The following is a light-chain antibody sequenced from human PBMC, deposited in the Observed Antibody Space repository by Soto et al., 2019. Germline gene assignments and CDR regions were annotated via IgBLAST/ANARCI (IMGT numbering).Light chain of an antibody. Sequence: QSVLTQPPSASGSPGQSVAISCTGTSSDVGGNNYVSWYQQHPGKAPKLMVYEVTKRLSGVPDRFSGSKSGNTASLTVSGLQAEDEADYYCSSYAGSNNVIFGGGTKLTVL. V-gene: IGLV2-8*01. CDR3: SSYAGSNNVI. J-gene: IGLJ2*01. CDR2: EVT. CDR1: SSDVGGNNY.